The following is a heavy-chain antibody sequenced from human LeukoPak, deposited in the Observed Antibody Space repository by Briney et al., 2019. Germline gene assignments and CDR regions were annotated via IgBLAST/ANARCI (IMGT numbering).Heavy chain of an antibody. CDR3: ARKYGYYFDY. Sequence: GESLKISCKGSGYIFTTYWIGWVRQLPGKGLEWMGIIYPGDSDTRYSPSFQGQVTISADKSISTAYLQWSSLKASDTAMYYCARKYGYYFDYWGQGTLVTISS. CDR2: IYPGDSDT. V-gene: IGHV5-51*01. D-gene: IGHD3-10*01. CDR1: GYIFTTYW. J-gene: IGHJ4*02.